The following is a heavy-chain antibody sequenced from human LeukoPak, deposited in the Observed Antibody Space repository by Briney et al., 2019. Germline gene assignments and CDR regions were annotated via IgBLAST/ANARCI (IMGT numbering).Heavy chain of an antibody. V-gene: IGHV1-18*01. CDR2: VSAYNGNT. Sequence: GASVKVSCKASGYTFTSYGISWVRQAPGQGLEWMGWVSAYNGNTNYAQKFQGRVTMTTDTFTSTAYMDLRSLRSDDTAVYYCARDLRDGSSWVDYWGQGTLVTVSS. CDR3: ARDLRDGSSWVDY. D-gene: IGHD6-13*01. CDR1: GYTFTSYG. J-gene: IGHJ4*02.